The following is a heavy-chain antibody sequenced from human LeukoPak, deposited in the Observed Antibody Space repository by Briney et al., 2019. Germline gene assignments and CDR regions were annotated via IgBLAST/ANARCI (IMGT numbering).Heavy chain of an antibody. CDR3: AKRGSYYYGSGTYYCYMDV. Sequence: GGSLRLSCAASGFTFSDYYMSWIRQAPGKGLGWISYISHRVSDVKYADSVKGRFTISRDNARNSLYLQMNGLRAEDTAVYYCAKRGSYYYGSGTYYCYMDVWGQGTTVTVSS. CDR2: ISHRVSDV. CDR1: GFTFSDYY. V-gene: IGHV3-11*01. D-gene: IGHD3-10*01. J-gene: IGHJ6*03.